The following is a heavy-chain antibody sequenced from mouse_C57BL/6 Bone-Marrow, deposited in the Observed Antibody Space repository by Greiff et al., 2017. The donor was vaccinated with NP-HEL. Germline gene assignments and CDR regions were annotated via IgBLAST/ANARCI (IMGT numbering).Heavy chain of an antibody. CDR1: GYTFTSYW. Sequence: QVHVKQSGAELAKPGASVKLSCKASGYTFTSYWMHWVKQRPGQGLEWIGYINPSSGYTKYNQKFKDKATLTADKSSSTAYMQLSSLTYEDSAVYYCAREGGLRLWYFDVWGTGTTVTVSS. CDR3: AREGGLRLWYFDV. D-gene: IGHD2-4*01. CDR2: INPSSGYT. V-gene: IGHV1-7*01. J-gene: IGHJ1*03.